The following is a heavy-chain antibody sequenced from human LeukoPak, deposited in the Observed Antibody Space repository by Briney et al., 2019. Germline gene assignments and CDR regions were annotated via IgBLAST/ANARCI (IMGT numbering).Heavy chain of an antibody. J-gene: IGHJ4*02. Sequence: PSETLSLTCTVSGGSISSSSYYWGWIRQPPGKGLGWIGSIYYSGSTYYNPSLKSRVTISVDTSKNQFSLKLSSVTAADTAVYYCARRGTVTTGGYFDYWGQGTLVTISS. CDR1: GGSISSSSYY. V-gene: IGHV4-39*01. CDR2: IYYSGST. D-gene: IGHD4-17*01. CDR3: ARRGTVTTGGYFDY.